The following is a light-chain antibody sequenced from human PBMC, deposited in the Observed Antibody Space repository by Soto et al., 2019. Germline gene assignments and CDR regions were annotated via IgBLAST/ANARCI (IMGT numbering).Light chain of an antibody. V-gene: IGKV3-20*01. CDR3: QQSCSSPPVT. CDR1: QSVSSSY. J-gene: IGKJ5*01. CDR2: GAS. Sequence: EIALTQSPGTLSLSPGERATLSCRASQSVSSSYLAWYQQKPGQAPRLLIYGASGRATGIPDRFSGSGSGTDFTLTISRLEREDFSVYYCQQSCSSPPVTFGQGTRLEIK.